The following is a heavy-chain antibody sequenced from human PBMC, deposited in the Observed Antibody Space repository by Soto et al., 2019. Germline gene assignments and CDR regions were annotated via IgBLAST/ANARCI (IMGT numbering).Heavy chain of an antibody. J-gene: IGHJ4*02. CDR1: GYSFTSYW. Sequence: PGESLKISCKGSGYSFTSYWIGWGRQMPGKGLEWMWIIYLGDSDTRYSPSFQGQVTISADKSISTAYLQWSSLKASDTAMYYCARQTYCSSTSCYTVDSWGQGTLVTVSS. CDR2: IYLGDSDT. V-gene: IGHV5-51*01. D-gene: IGHD2-2*02. CDR3: ARQTYCSSTSCYTVDS.